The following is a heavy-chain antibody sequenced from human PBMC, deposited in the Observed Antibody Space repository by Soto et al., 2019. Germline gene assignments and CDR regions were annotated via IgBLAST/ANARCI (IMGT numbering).Heavy chain of an antibody. CDR2: ISSTTSYV. V-gene: IGHV3-21*06. J-gene: IGHJ5*01. CDR3: ARDPSEGRVGNWFES. Sequence: RRLSCAASGFTFSRYGMNWLRQAPGKGLEWVASISSTTSYVYYADSVKGRFSTSRDNAKNILYLEMYALRTEDTAVYYCARDPSEGRVGNWFESWGQGTLVTVSS. CDR1: GFTFSRYG. D-gene: IGHD2-2*01.